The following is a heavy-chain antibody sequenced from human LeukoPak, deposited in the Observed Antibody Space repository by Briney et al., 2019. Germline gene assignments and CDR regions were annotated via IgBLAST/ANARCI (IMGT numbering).Heavy chain of an antibody. CDR3: ARGTYYDFWSGPYYYYMDV. CDR2: IIPIFGTS. V-gene: IGHV1-69*13. Sequence: GASVKVSYKASGYTFSSYAISWVRQAPGQGLEWMGGIIPIFGTSTYAQKFQGRVTITADESTSTAYMELSRLRSDDTAVYYCARGTYYDFWSGPYYYYMDVWGKGATVTVSS. J-gene: IGHJ6*03. D-gene: IGHD3-3*01. CDR1: GYTFSSYA.